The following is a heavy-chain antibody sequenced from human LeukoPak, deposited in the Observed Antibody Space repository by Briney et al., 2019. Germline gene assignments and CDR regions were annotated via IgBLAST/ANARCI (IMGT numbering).Heavy chain of an antibody. V-gene: IGHV1-2*02. J-gene: IGHJ3*02. D-gene: IGHD1-7*01. CDR2: INPNSGGT. Sequence: ASVKVSCKASGYTFTGYYMHWVRQAPGQGLEWMGWINPNSGGTNYAQKFQGRVTMTRDTSISTAYMELSRLRSDDTAVYYCASASMLNWNYGSVAFDIWGQGTMVTVSS. CDR3: ASASMLNWNYGSVAFDI. CDR1: GYTFTGYY.